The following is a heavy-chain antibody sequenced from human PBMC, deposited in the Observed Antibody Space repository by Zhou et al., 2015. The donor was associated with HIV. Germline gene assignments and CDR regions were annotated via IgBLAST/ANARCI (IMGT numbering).Heavy chain of an antibody. D-gene: IGHD2-8*02. Sequence: QVQLMESGGNLVKPGGSLRLSCEASGFAFSDYYMSWIRRAPGKGPEWVSYITSTGSTTSYADFVKGRFTISRDNAQNSLYLQMNSLRVEDTAMYYCARGPGGFDIWGQGTLVTVSS. CDR1: GFAFSDYY. CDR2: ITSTGSTT. V-gene: IGHV3-11*04. CDR3: ARGPGGFDI. J-gene: IGHJ3*02.